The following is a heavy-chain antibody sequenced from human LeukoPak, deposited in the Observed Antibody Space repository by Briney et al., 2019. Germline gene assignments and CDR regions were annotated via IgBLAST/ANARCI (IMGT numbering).Heavy chain of an antibody. D-gene: IGHD4-11*01. CDR1: GFIVSTNY. CDR3: VKEVPGTTIYH. V-gene: IGHV3-66*01. Sequence: GGFLRLSCVASGFIVSTNYMSWVRQAPGKGLEWVSVIFRGDGTYHADSVKGRFTISRDSSKNTVYLQINSLTAEDTAVYYCVKEVPGTTIYHWGQGTLVTVSS. J-gene: IGHJ4*02. CDR2: IFRGDGT.